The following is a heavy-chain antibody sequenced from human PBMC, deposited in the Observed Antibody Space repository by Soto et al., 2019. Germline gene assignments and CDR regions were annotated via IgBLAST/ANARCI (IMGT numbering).Heavy chain of an antibody. D-gene: IGHD6-19*01. CDR3: ARDGAVAGNANFDY. CDR1: GYTFTNYA. Sequence: ASVKVSCKASGYTFTNYAIHWVRQGPGQSLEWMGWINAANGQTKYSQNFQGRVTISRDTSASATYMELSSLRSEDTAVYYCARDGAVAGNANFDYWGQGALVTVPS. V-gene: IGHV1-3*01. CDR2: INAANGQT. J-gene: IGHJ4*02.